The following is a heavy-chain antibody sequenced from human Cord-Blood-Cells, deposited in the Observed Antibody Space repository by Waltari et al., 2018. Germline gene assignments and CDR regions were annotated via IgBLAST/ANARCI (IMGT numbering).Heavy chain of an antibody. CDR3: ARGRGIRWYFDL. Sequence: QVQLQQWGAGLLKPSETLSLTSAVYGGSFSGYYWSWIRQPPGKGLEWIGEINHSGSTNYNPSLKGRVTISVDTSKNQFSLKLGSVTAADTAVYYCARGRGIRWYFDLWGRGTLVTVSS. CDR1: GGSFSGYY. V-gene: IGHV4-34*01. D-gene: IGHD1-26*01. CDR2: INHSGST. J-gene: IGHJ2*01.